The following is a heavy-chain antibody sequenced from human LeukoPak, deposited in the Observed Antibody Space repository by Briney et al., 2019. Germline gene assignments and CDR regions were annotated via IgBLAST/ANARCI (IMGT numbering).Heavy chain of an antibody. D-gene: IGHD3-10*01. CDR1: GGSISSYY. J-gene: IGHJ6*03. CDR2: IYTSGST. CDR3: AREVLRFGELSFYYYYMDV. V-gene: IGHV4-4*07. Sequence: SETLSLTCTVSGGSISSYYWSWIRQPAGKGLEWIGRIYTSGSTNYNPSLKSRVTMSVDTSKNQFSLKLSSVTAADTAVYYCAREVLRFGELSFYYYYMDVWGKGTTVTVSS.